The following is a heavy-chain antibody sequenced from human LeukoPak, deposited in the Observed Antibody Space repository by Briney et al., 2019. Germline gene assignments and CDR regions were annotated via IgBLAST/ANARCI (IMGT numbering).Heavy chain of an antibody. J-gene: IGHJ4*02. CDR3: AKTSAGIRGGYFDY. V-gene: IGHV3-73*01. Sequence: PGGSLRLSCAASGFTFSGSAMHWVRQASGKGLEWVGRIRSKANSYATAYAASVKGRFTISRDNSKNTLFLQMSSLRAEDTAVYYCAKTSAGIRGGYFDYWGQGTLVTVSS. CDR1: GFTFSGSA. D-gene: IGHD3-10*01. CDR2: IRSKANSYAT.